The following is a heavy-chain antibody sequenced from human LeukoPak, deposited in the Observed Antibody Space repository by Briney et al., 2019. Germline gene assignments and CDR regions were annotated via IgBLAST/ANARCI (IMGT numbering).Heavy chain of an antibody. CDR1: GGSISSSNW. Sequence: SETLSLTCAVSGGSISSSNWWSWVRQPPGKGLEWIGEIYHSGSTNYNPSPKSRVTISVDKSKNQFSLKLSSVTAADTAVYYCARARRQGIYDYFDYWGQGTLVTVSS. CDR3: ARARRQGIYDYFDY. J-gene: IGHJ4*02. V-gene: IGHV4-4*02. D-gene: IGHD3-16*01. CDR2: IYHSGST.